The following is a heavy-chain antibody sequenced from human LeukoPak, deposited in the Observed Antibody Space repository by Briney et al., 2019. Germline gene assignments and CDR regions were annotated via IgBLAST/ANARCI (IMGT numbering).Heavy chain of an antibody. CDR3: AKGRAIFSNTLHDY. CDR1: GFTFSSYA. CDR2: ISGSGGST. Sequence: GGSLRLSCAASGFTFSSYAMSWVRQAPGKGLEWVSAISGSGGSTYYADSVKGRFTISRDNSKNTLYLQMNSLRAEDTAVYYCAKGRAIFSNTLHDYWGQGTLVTVCS. J-gene: IGHJ4*02. D-gene: IGHD3-9*01. V-gene: IGHV3-23*01.